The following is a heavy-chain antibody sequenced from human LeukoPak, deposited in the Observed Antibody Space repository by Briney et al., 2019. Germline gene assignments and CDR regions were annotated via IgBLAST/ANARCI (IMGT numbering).Heavy chain of an antibody. CDR3: AREGSGTSSPMAY. CDR2: IYPMLGVD. CDR1: GGSFSTYA. Sequence: APVKVSCKASGGSFSTYAVSWVRQAPGQGLEWMGRIYPMLGVDNYAQRFQGRVTITADKSTGTAYMELNSLTSEDTAVYYCAREGSGTSSPMAYWGQGTLVTVSS. V-gene: IGHV1-69*04. J-gene: IGHJ4*02. D-gene: IGHD1-14*01.